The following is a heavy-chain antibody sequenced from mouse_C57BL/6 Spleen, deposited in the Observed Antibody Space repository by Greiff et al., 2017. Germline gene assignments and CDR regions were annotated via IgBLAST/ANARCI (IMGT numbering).Heavy chain of an antibody. D-gene: IGHD2-1*01. V-gene: IGHV5-9-1*02. CDR1: GFTFSSYA. CDR3: TRDGNYAMDY. Sequence: EVMLVESGEGLVKPGGSLKLSCAASGFTFSSYALSWVRQTPEKRLEWVAYISSGGDYIYYADTVKGRFTISRDNARNTLDLQMSSLKSEDTAMYYCTRDGNYAMDYWGQGTSVTGSS. CDR2: ISSGGDYI. J-gene: IGHJ4*01.